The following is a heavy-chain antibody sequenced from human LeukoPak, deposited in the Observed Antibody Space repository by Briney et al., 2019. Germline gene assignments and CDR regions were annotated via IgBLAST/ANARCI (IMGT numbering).Heavy chain of an antibody. CDR1: GYTFTGYY. Sequence: GASVTVSCKASGYTFTGYYMHWVRQAPGQGLEWMGWINPNSGGTNYAQKFQGRVTMTRDTSISTAYMELSRLRSDDTAVYYCARVLGTWDRSLDYWGQGTLVTVSS. CDR3: ARVLGTWDRSLDY. J-gene: IGHJ4*02. V-gene: IGHV1-2*02. D-gene: IGHD7-27*01. CDR2: INPNSGGT.